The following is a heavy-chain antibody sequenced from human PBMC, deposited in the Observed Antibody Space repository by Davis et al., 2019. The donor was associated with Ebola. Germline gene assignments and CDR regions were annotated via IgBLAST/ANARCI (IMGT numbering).Heavy chain of an antibody. CDR2: INHSGST. V-gene: IGHV4-34*01. J-gene: IGHJ4*02. D-gene: IGHD7-27*01. CDR3: ARGRTGSDHPRLDS. Sequence: SETLSLTCAVYGGSFSGYYWSWIRQPPGKGLEWIGEINHSGSTNYNPSLKSRVTISSDMSKKQFSLKLNSVIAADTAVYFCARGRTGSDHPRLDSWGQGTLVTVSS. CDR1: GGSFSGYY.